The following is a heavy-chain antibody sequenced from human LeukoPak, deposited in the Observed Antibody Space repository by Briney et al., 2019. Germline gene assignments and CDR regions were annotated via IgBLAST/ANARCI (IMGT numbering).Heavy chain of an antibody. Sequence: PSETLSLTCTVSGGSISSSSYYCGWVRQPPGKGLEWIGRIYYSGSTYYNPSLKSRVTISVDTSKNQFSLKLSSVNAADTAVYYCATPTGYFDYWGQGTLVTVSS. V-gene: IGHV4-39*07. CDR1: GGSISSSSYY. J-gene: IGHJ4*02. CDR2: IYYSGST. D-gene: IGHD3-10*01. CDR3: ATPTGYFDY.